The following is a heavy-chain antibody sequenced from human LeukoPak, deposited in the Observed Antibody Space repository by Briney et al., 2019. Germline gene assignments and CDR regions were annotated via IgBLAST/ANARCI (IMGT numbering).Heavy chain of an antibody. CDR1: GFTFSSYW. D-gene: IGHD2-2*03. CDR2: IKQDGSEK. CDR3: ARGGYCSSTSCYVLYYFDY. Sequence: GGSLRLSCAASGFTFSSYWMSWVRQAPGKGLEWVANIKQDGSEKYYVDSAKGRFTISRDNAKNSLYLQMNSLRAEDTAVYYCARGGYCSSTSCYVLYYFDYWGQGTLVTVSS. V-gene: IGHV3-7*01. J-gene: IGHJ4*02.